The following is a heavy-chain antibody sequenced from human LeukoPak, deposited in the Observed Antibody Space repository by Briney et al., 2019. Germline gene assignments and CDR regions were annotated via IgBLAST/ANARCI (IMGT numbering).Heavy chain of an antibody. CDR3: ARAGEYCSGGSCYSGVYFDY. Sequence: ASGKVSCKASGGTFSTYAVSWVRQAPGQGLEWMGGIVPIFGKADYAQKFQDRVTITADESTSTAYMELSSLRSEDTALYYCARAGEYCSGGSCYSGVYFDYWGQGTLVTVSS. CDR2: IVPIFGKA. J-gene: IGHJ4*02. CDR1: GGTFSTYA. D-gene: IGHD2-15*01. V-gene: IGHV1-69*13.